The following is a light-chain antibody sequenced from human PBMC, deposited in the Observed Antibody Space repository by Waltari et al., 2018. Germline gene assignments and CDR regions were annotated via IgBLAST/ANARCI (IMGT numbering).Light chain of an antibody. J-gene: IGKJ4*01. Sequence: DIVMTQCPDSLGVSLGDRATRTCKSSPRVLDNSNRKNYLAWYQQKPGQPHKLLIYWASTRESGVPDRFSGSGSGTDFTLTISSLQAEDVAVYYCQQYYDTPALTFGGGTKVEIK. CDR1: PRVLDNSNRKNY. V-gene: IGKV4-1*01. CDR2: WAS. CDR3: QQYYDTPALT.